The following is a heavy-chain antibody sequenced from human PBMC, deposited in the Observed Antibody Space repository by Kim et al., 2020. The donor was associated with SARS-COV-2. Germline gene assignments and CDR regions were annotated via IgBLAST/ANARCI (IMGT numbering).Heavy chain of an antibody. CDR3: AKRMVAALDF. D-gene: IGHD2-15*01. J-gene: IGHJ4*02. Sequence: WGSLRLSCAASGFTFSDYAIHWVRQAPGKGLEWVALIKYDGTEKYYADSVRGRFTISRDNSKNMVYLHMDSLRTEDTAVYYCAKRMVAALDFWGQGALVTVS. CDR2: IKYDGTEK. V-gene: IGHV3-30*18. CDR1: GFTFSDYA.